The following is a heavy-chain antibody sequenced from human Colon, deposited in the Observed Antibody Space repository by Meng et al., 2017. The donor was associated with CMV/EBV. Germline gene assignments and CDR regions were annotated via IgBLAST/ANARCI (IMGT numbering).Heavy chain of an antibody. CDR2: IYPSGFP. Sequence: VRLQEAGPGLVKPLGTLSLSCTVPGGSISSYYWGWIRQPAGKGLEWIGRIYPSGFPKYKPSLESRVTMSADTSKNQISLKLTSVTAADTAVYYCARAQYTYGYWIFDYWGQGTLVTVSS. CDR1: GGSISSYY. CDR3: ARAQYTYGYWIFDY. J-gene: IGHJ4*02. D-gene: IGHD5-18*01. V-gene: IGHV4-4*07.